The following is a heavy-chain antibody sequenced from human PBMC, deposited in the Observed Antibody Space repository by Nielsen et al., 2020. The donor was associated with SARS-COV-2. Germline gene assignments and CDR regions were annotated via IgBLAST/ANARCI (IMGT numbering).Heavy chain of an antibody. CDR1: GFTFSDYY. D-gene: IGHD5-24*01. CDR2: ITYSSTYN. CDR3: AREGRKLPLDY. Sequence: GESLKICCVGSGFTFSDYYMSWVRQPPGKGLEWVSYITYSSTYNNYEDSVKGRFTISSNNAKKSLSLQMHSLRAEDTAVYYCAREGRKLPLDYWGHGTLVTFSS. J-gene: IGHJ4*01. V-gene: IGHV3-11*05.